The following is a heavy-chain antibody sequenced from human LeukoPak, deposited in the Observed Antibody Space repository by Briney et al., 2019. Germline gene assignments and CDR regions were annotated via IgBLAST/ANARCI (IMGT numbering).Heavy chain of an antibody. J-gene: IGHJ6*03. D-gene: IGHD5-12*01. CDR1: GGTFSSYA. Sequence: SVKVSCKASGGTFSSYAISWVRQAPGQGLEWMGGIIPIFGTANYAQKFQGRVTITADESTSTAYMELSSLRSEDTAVYYCAGGDIVATILGYYYYYMDVWGKGTTVTVSS. V-gene: IGHV1-69*13. CDR3: AGGDIVATILGYYYYYMDV. CDR2: IIPIFGTA.